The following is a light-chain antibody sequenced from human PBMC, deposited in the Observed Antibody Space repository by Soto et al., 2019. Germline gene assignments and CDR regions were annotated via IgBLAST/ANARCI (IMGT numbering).Light chain of an antibody. J-gene: IGKJ5*01. CDR1: ESVRSY. CDR3: QQRSNWPPI. CDR2: DAS. V-gene: IGKV3-11*01. Sequence: ETVLTQSPATLSLSPGERATLSCRASESVRSYLAWYQQKPGQAPRLLIYDASNTATGIPARFSGSGSGTDFTLTISSLEPEDFAVYYCQQRSNWPPIFGQGTRLEIK.